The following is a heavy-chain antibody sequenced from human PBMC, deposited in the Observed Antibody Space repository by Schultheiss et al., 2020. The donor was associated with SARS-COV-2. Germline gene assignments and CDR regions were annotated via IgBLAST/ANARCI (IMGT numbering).Heavy chain of an antibody. V-gene: IGHV2-70*13. Sequence: SGPTLVKPTQTLTLTCTFSGFSLSSSGMCVSWIRQPPGKALEWLALIDWDDDKYYSTSLKTRLTISKDSSRNQVVLTMTNMDPVDTATYYCARIYQSGDAFDIWGQGTMVTVSS. CDR2: IDWDDDK. J-gene: IGHJ3*02. CDR1: GFSLSSSGMC. D-gene: IGHD2-2*01. CDR3: ARIYQSGDAFDI.